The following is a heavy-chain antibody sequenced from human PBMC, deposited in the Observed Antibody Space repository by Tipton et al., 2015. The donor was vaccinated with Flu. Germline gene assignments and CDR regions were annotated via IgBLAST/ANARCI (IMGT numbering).Heavy chain of an antibody. J-gene: IGHJ4*02. Sequence: TLSLTCTVSGGSIRGYYWNWIRQFPGKGLEWIGFVYYTGSTNYKSSLKSRVTISTDTSTNQVSLKMNSVIAAVTAVYYCARGPPGPSIRAYYFDIWGQGALVTASS. CDR1: GGSIRGYY. CDR3: ARGPPGPSIRAYYFDI. D-gene: IGHD2-21*01. CDR2: VYYTGST. V-gene: IGHV4-59*01.